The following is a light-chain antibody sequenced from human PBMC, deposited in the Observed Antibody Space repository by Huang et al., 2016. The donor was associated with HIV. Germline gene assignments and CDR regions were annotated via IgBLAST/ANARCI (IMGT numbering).Light chain of an antibody. V-gene: IGKV1-9*01. CDR2: AAA. J-gene: IGKJ3*01. CDR1: QGISSY. Sequence: IQLTQSPSSLSASVGHRVTITCRASQGISSYLAWYQQKPGKAPKLLIYAAATWQSGVPSRFSGSGSGTDFTLTISSLQPEDFATYYCQQLNSYPEGFTFGPGTKVDIK. CDR3: QQLNSYPEGFT.